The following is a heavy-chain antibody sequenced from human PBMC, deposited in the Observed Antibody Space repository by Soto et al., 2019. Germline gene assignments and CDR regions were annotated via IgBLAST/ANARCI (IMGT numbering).Heavy chain of an antibody. D-gene: IGHD5-18*01. J-gene: IGHJ5*02. CDR1: GGTFSSYT. CDR2: IIPILGIA. Sequence: SVKVSCTASGGTFSSYTISWVRKAPGQGLEWMGRIIPILGIANYAQKFQGRVTITADKSTSTAYMELSSLRSEDTAVYYCARSKGYSYGVNWFDPWGQGTLVTVSS. CDR3: ARSKGYSYGVNWFDP. V-gene: IGHV1-69*02.